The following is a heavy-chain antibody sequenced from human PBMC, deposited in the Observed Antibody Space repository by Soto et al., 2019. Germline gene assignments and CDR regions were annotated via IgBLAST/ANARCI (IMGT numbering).Heavy chain of an antibody. V-gene: IGHV3-21*01. CDR3: AREPGYCSSTSCYTGFDY. CDR1: GFTFSSYS. Sequence: PGGSLRLSCAASGFTFSSYSMNWVRQAPGKGLEWVSSISSSSSYIYYADSVKGRFTISRDNAKNSLYLQMNSLRAEDTAVYYCAREPGYCSSTSCYTGFDYWGQGTLVTVSS. J-gene: IGHJ4*02. D-gene: IGHD2-2*02. CDR2: ISSSSSYI.